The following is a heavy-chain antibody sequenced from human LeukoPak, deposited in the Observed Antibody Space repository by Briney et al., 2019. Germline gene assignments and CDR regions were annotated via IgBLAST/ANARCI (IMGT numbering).Heavy chain of an antibody. CDR3: ARDDWSHDFWSGYGMDV. CDR2: ICTSGST. J-gene: IGHJ6*02. Sequence: PSETLSLTCTVSGGSISSSSYYWGWIRQPAGKGLEWIGRICTSGSTNYNPFLKSRVTMSVDTSKNQFSLKLSSVTAADTAVYYCARDDWSHDFWSGYGMDVWGQGTTVTVSS. V-gene: IGHV4-61*02. CDR1: GGSISSSSYY. D-gene: IGHD3-3*01.